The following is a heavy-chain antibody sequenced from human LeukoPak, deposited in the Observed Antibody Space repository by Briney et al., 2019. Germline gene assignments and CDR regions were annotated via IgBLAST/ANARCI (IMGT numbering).Heavy chain of an antibody. CDR1: GFTFSSYA. CDR2: ISGSGGST. D-gene: IGHD3-10*01. V-gene: IGHV3-23*01. Sequence: PGGSLRLSCAASGFTFSSYAMSWVRQAPGKGLEWVSAISGSGGSTYYADSVKGRFTISRDNSKNTLYLQMNSLRVEDTALYYCAKDRSAGGHAFDIWGQGTMVTVSS. CDR3: AKDRSAGGHAFDI. J-gene: IGHJ3*02.